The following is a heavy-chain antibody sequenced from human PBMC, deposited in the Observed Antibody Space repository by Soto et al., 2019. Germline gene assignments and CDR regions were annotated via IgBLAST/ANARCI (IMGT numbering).Heavy chain of an antibody. V-gene: IGHV1-18*01. J-gene: IGHJ4*02. CDR2: ISAYNGNT. D-gene: IGHD3-10*01. CDR3: ARDRALLWIGELLASDY. CDR1: GYTFTSYG. Sequence: QVPLVQSGAEVRKPGAQVKFSCKASGYTFTSYGISWVRQATGQGLEWMGWISAYNGNTNYAQKLQGRVTMTTDTSTSTAYMELRSLRSDDTAVYYCARDRALLWIGELLASDYWGQGTLVTVSS.